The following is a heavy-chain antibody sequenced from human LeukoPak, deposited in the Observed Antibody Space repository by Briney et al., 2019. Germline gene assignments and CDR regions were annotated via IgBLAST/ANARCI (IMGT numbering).Heavy chain of an antibody. CDR2: ISSSSSYI. D-gene: IGHD6-19*01. CDR3: AREGYSSGWFPTGGAFDL. Sequence: GGSLRLSCAASGFTFSSYSMTWVRQAPGKGLEWVSSISSSSSYIYYADSVKGRFTISRDNAKNSLYLQMNSLRAEDTAVYYCAREGYSSGWFPTGGAFDLWGQGTMVTVSS. J-gene: IGHJ3*01. V-gene: IGHV3-21*01. CDR1: GFTFSSYS.